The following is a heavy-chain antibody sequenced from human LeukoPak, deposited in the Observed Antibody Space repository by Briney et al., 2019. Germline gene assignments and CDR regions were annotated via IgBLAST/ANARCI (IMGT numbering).Heavy chain of an antibody. CDR2: INPNSGGT. V-gene: IGHV1-2*02. CDR1: GYTFTGHY. Sequence: ASVKVSCKASGYTFTGHYMHWVRQAPGQGLEWMGLINPNSGGTNYTQKFQGRVTMTRDTSISTAYMELSRLRSDDTAVYYCARVRYRLAETYIDYWGQGTLVTVSS. D-gene: IGHD3-16*01. CDR3: ARVRYRLAETYIDY. J-gene: IGHJ4*02.